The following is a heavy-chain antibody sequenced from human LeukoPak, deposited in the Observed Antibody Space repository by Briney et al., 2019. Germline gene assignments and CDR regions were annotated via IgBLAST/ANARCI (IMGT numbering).Heavy chain of an antibody. Sequence: SETLSLTCTVSGGSISSGSYYWGWIRQSPGKGLEWIGNIYYSGSTHYNPSLKSRFTISVDTSKTQFSLKMTSVTAADTAVYYCARHASVDGIWPRPLDYWGQGSQVTVSS. CDR3: ARHASVDGIWPRPLDY. CDR1: GGSISSGSYY. CDR2: IYYSGST. D-gene: IGHD3-9*01. V-gene: IGHV4-39*01. J-gene: IGHJ4*02.